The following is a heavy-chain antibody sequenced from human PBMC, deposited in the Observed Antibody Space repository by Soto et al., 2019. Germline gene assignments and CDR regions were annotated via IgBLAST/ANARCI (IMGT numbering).Heavy chain of an antibody. D-gene: IGHD6-19*01. J-gene: IGHJ6*02. Sequence: ESLKISCKASGSTFTNYWITWVRQMPGKGLEWMGRVNPSDSYTNYSPSFQGHVTISVDKSINTAYLRWSSLKASYSAKYYCARHGGGRIEVTPLNGVDVWGQGTTVTVSS. CDR1: GSTFTNYW. CDR2: VNPSDSYT. V-gene: IGHV5-10-1*01. CDR3: ARHGGGRIEVTPLNGVDV.